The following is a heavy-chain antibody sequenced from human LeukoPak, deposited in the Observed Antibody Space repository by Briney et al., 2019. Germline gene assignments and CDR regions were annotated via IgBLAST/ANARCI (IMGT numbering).Heavy chain of an antibody. V-gene: IGHV4-59*08. D-gene: IGHD3-22*01. CDR3: ARLNSSGYYYGFDY. CDR2: IYYSGST. J-gene: IGHJ4*02. Sequence: SETLSLTCTVSGGSISSYYWSWIRQPPGKGLEWIGYIYYSGSTNYNPSLKSRVTISVDTSKNQFSLKLSSVTAADTAVYYCARLNSSGYYYGFDYWGQGTLVTVSS. CDR1: GGSISSYY.